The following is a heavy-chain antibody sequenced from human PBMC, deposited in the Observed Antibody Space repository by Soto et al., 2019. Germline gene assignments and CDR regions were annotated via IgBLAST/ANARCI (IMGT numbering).Heavy chain of an antibody. J-gene: IGHJ4*02. Sequence: QVQLQESGPGLVKPSETLSLTCTVSGGSISSYYWSWIRQPPGKGLEWIGYIYYSGSTNYNPSRKTRSTISVATSKKQCALKLSSVTAEDTAVYYCARLDYPILEYWGQGNLVTVSS. D-gene: IGHD4-17*01. V-gene: IGHV4-59*08. CDR3: ARLDYPILEY. CDR1: GGSISSYY. CDR2: IYYSGST.